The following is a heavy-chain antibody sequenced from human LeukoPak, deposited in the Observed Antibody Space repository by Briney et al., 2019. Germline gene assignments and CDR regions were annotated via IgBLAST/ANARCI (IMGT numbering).Heavy chain of an antibody. V-gene: IGHV4-59*01. CDR1: GGSSSSYY. CDR3: ARETYDSSGYYYPDY. Sequence: SETLSLTCTVSGGSSSSYYWSWIRQPPGKGLEWIGYIYYSGSTNYNPSLKSRVTISVDTSNNQFSLKLTSVTAADTAMYYCARETYDSSGYYYPDYWGQGTLVTVSS. D-gene: IGHD3-22*01. J-gene: IGHJ4*02. CDR2: IYYSGST.